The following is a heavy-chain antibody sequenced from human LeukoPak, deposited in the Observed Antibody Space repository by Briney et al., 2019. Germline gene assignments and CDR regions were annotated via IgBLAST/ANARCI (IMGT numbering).Heavy chain of an antibody. Sequence: GGSLRLSCAASGFPFNVQTMSWVRQAPGKGLNWVASMREDGTEIYYADSVKGRFTISRDNPTNSLYLQMNSLRAEDTAVYYCAKGGATRGRFENWGQGTRVTVSS. CDR2: MREDGTEI. D-gene: IGHD1-26*01. V-gene: IGHV3-7*01. CDR1: GFPFNVQT. J-gene: IGHJ4*02. CDR3: AKGGATRGRFEN.